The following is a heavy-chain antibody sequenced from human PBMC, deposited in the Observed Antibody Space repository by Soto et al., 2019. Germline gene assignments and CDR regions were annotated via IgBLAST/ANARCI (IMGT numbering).Heavy chain of an antibody. J-gene: IGHJ4*02. Sequence: SGGTFSSYAISWVRQAPGQGLEWMGGIIPIFGTANYAQKFQGRVTITADESTSTAYMELSSLRSEDTAVYYCARADYDSSGYLYYFDYWGQGTLVTVSS. D-gene: IGHD3-22*01. CDR3: ARADYDSSGYLYYFDY. CDR2: IIPIFGTA. V-gene: IGHV1-69*01. CDR1: GGTFSSYA.